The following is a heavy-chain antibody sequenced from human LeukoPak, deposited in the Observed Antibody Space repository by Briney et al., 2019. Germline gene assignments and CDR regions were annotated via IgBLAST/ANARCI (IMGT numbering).Heavy chain of an antibody. V-gene: IGHV3-23*01. CDR3: ARDRGPYGGIANNWLDP. CDR1: GFTFRLYA. Sequence: PGGSLRLSCAASGFTFRLYAMNWVRQSPGKGLEWVSSINGSPGSTFYADSVKGRFTISRDNSENTLYLQMNSLRAEDTAIYYCARDRGPYGGIANNWLDPWGQGTLVTVSS. CDR2: INGSPGST. J-gene: IGHJ5*02. D-gene: IGHD1-26*01.